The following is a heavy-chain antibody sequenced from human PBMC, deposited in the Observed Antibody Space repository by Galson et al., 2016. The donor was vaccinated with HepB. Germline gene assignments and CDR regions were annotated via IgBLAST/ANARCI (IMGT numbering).Heavy chain of an antibody. V-gene: IGHV3-21*04. CDR2: ISSSSSCI. J-gene: IGHJ4*02. CDR1: GFTFSSYS. D-gene: IGHD2-15*01. CDR3: AKECRGGSCCPPETEG. Sequence: SLRLSCAASGFTFSSYSMNWVRQAPGKGLEWVSSISSSSSCIYYADSVKGRFTISRDNSKNTPYLQLNSLRAEDTAVYYCAKECRGGSCCPPETEGWGQGTLVTVSS.